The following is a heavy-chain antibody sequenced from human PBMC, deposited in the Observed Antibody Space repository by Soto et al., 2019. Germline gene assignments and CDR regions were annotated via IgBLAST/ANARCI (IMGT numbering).Heavy chain of an antibody. CDR3: ARDPLRGYSYGYWEDAGMDV. J-gene: IGHJ6*02. CDR2: IYTSGST. CDR1: GGSISSDY. V-gene: IGHV4-4*07. Sequence: SETLSLTCTVSGGSISSDYWSWIRQRAGKGLEWIGRIYTSGSTNYNPSLKSRVTMSVDTSKNQFSLKLSSVTAADTAVYYCARDPLRGYSYGYWEDAGMDVWGQGTTVTVSS. D-gene: IGHD5-18*01.